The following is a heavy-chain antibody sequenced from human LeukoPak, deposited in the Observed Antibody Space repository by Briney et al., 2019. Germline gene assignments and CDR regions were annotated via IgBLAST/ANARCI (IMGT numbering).Heavy chain of an antibody. CDR3: AREVGIRGHFDH. Sequence: ASVKVSCKASGYTFTRFYMHWVRQAPGQGLEWMGIINPSGGSTGYAQKFQGRVTMTRDTSTSTVYMELSSLRSEDTAVHYCAREVGIRGHFDHWGRGTPVTVSS. V-gene: IGHV1-46*01. D-gene: IGHD1-26*01. J-gene: IGHJ4*02. CDR1: GYTFTRFY. CDR2: INPSGGST.